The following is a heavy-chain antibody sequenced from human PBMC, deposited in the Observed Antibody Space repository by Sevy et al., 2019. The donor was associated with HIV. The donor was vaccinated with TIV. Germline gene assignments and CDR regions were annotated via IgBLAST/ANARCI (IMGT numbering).Heavy chain of an antibody. CDR3: ARGKKSRRDGYSYYCGMDV. D-gene: IGHD4-4*01. CDR2: INHSGST. Sequence: SETLSLTCAVYGGSFSDYYWSWIRQPPGKGLEWIGEINHSGSTNYNPSLKSRVTISIDTSKNQFSLKLSSVTAADTAVYYCARGKKSRRDGYSYYCGMDVWGQGTTVTVSS. J-gene: IGHJ6*02. V-gene: IGHV4-34*01. CDR1: GGSFSDYY.